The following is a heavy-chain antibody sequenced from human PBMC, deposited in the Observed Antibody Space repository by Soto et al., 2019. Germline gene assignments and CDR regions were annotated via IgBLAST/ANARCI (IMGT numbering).Heavy chain of an antibody. V-gene: IGHV3-23*01. J-gene: IGHJ4*02. CDR1: GFTFSSYA. D-gene: IGHD3-16*02. CDR3: AKNPFMITFGGVIGPFDY. Sequence: GGSLRLSCAASGFTFSSYAMSWVRQAPGKGLEWVSAISGSGGSTYYADSVEGRFTISRDNSKNTLYLQMNSLRAEDTAVYYCAKNPFMITFGGVIGPFDYWGQGTLVTVSS. CDR2: ISGSGGST.